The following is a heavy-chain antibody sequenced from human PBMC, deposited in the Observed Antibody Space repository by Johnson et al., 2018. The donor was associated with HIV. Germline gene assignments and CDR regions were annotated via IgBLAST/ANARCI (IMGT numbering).Heavy chain of an antibody. CDR1: GFTFDDDG. Sequence: VQLVESGGGVVRPGGSLRLSCAASGFTFDDDGMSWVRQVPGKGLEWVSGINWNGRSTGYADSVKGRFTISRDNAKSSLYLQMNSLRAEDTALYYCAREAIAAADSNAFDIWGQGTMVTVSS. J-gene: IGHJ3*02. V-gene: IGHV3-20*04. CDR2: INWNGRST. CDR3: AREAIAAADSNAFDI. D-gene: IGHD6-13*01.